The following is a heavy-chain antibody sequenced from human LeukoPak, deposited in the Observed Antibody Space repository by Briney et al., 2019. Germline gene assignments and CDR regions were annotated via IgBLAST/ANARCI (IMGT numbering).Heavy chain of an antibody. Sequence: PGGSLRLSCAASGFTFSRLGMQWVRQAPGKGLEWVAVIHNDGTQGQYADSVKGRLTISKDNSQNILYLQMNNLRDDDTAVYYCAKEGDEFRGYLDVWGKGTTVTVSS. CDR2: IHNDGTQG. D-gene: IGHD3-16*01. V-gene: IGHV3-30*02. CDR1: GFTFSRLG. CDR3: AKEGDEFRGYLDV. J-gene: IGHJ6*03.